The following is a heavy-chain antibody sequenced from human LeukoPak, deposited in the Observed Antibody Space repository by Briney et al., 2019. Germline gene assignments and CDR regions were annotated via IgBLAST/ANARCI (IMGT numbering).Heavy chain of an antibody. J-gene: IGHJ4*02. CDR1: GFPFSNAR. D-gene: IGHD1-14*01. CDR2: IKNKTDGGTT. Sequence: GEPLRLPCAPSGFPFSNARMSCVPQAPGKALEWVGCIKNKTDGGTTDYAAPVKGRFTISRDDSKNTLYLQMNCLKTEDTDVYYCTTGIFDYWGQGTLVTVSS. V-gene: IGHV3-15*01. CDR3: TTGIFDY.